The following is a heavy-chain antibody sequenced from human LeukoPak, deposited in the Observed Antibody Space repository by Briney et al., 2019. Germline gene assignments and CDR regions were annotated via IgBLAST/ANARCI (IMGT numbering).Heavy chain of an antibody. CDR1: GFSFSFYW. J-gene: IGHJ3*02. CDR3: VRSGRGGAFDI. CDR2: IKADGSIA. V-gene: IGHV3-74*01. Sequence: GGSLRLSCAASGFSFSFYWMHWVRQAPGKGPVWVSRIKADGSIADYADSVKGRFTISRDNAKNTLYLQMNRLRAEDTAVYYCVRSGRGGAFDIWGQGTMVTVSS. D-gene: IGHD1-26*01.